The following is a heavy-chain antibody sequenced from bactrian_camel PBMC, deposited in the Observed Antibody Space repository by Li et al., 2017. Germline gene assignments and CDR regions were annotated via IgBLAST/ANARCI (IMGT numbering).Heavy chain of an antibody. CDR1: AFTSMYWW. D-gene: IGHD6*01. CDR2: IRSDGTGT. Sequence: GGSLRPSCSAGAFTSMYWWMGWVRQTPGKGLEWVSSIRSDGTGTYYADSAKGRFTISYDNAKNTVYLEMNSLKSEDTALYYCASHTVVGGWSYWGQGTQVTVS. CDR3: ASHTVVGGWSY. J-gene: IGHJ4*01. V-gene: IGHV3S6*01.